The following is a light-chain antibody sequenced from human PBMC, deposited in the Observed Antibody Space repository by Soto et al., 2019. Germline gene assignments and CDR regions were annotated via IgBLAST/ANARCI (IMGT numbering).Light chain of an antibody. V-gene: IGLV2-14*01. CDR2: EVS. CDR3: SSYTTSSTYV. J-gene: IGLJ1*01. CDR1: SSDVGGYNF. Sequence: SALTQPASVSGSPGQSITISCTGTSSDVGGYNFVSWYQQHPGKAPKLMIYEVSNRPSGVSSRFSGSKSGNTASLTISGLQAEDEADYSCSSYTTSSTYVFGTGTKVTVL.